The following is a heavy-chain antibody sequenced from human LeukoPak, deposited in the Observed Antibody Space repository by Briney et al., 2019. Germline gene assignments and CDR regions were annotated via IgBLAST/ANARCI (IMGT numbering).Heavy chain of an antibody. CDR1: GGSISSYY. CDR3: ACTTTGYYYGMDV. D-gene: IGHD1-1*01. CDR2: IYYSGST. J-gene: IGHJ6*02. V-gene: IGHV4-59*01. Sequence: SETLSLTCTVSGGSISSYYWSWIRQPPGKGLEWIGYIYYSGSTNYNPSLKSRVTIPVDTSKNQFSLKLSSVTAADTAVYYCACTTTGYYYGMDVWGQGTTVTVSS.